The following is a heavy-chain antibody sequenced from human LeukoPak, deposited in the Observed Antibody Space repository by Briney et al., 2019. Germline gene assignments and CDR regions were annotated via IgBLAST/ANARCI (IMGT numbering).Heavy chain of an antibody. D-gene: IGHD6-19*01. CDR1: GGSISRNY. V-gene: IGHV4-4*07. CDR3: AGRRLSTGWTFDY. J-gene: IGHJ4*01. CDR2: IHTSGST. Sequence: SETLSLTCTVSGGSISRNYGSWIRQPAGKGLEWIAQIHTSGSTNFNPSLKSRVSTSMDTPNNQFSLMISSVTAADTAIYYCAGRRLSTGWTFDYWGHGTLVTVSS.